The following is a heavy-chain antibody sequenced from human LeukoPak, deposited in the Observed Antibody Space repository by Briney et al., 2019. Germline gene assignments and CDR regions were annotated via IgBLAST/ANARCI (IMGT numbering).Heavy chain of an antibody. V-gene: IGHV4-39*01. J-gene: IGHJ3*02. CDR1: GGSISSSNYY. Sequence: PSETLSLTCTVSGGSISSSNYYWGWIRQPPGRGLEWIGSIYYSGSTYYNPSLKSRDTISVDTSKNQFCLKLSSVTAADTAVYYCARLPLVRGAFDIWGQGTMVSVSS. CDR3: ARLPLVRGAFDI. CDR2: IYYSGST. D-gene: IGHD6-13*01.